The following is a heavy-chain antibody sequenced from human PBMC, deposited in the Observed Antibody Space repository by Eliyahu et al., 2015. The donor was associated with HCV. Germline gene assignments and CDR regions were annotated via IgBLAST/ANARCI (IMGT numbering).Heavy chain of an antibody. CDR3: ARVIAPAAHFDP. Sequence: QVQLQESGPGLVKPSQTLSLTCTVSGXSXSXGGYYWXWXRHHPGKGLEWIGYIYYSGSTYYNPSLKSRVTISVDTSKNQFSLKLSSVTAADTAVYYCARVIAPAAHFDPWGQGTLVTVSS. CDR2: IYYSGST. CDR1: GXSXSXGGYY. D-gene: IGHD2-2*01. J-gene: IGHJ5*02. V-gene: IGHV4-31*03.